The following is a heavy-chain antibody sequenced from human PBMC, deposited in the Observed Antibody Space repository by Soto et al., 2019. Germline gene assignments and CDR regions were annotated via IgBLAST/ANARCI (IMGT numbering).Heavy chain of an antibody. Sequence: PSETLSLTCTVSGGSISSYYWSWIRQPPGKGLELIGYIYYSGSTNYNPSLKSRVTISVDTSKNQFSLKLSSVTAADTAVYYCASSGWYSGNWFDPWGQGTLVTVSS. D-gene: IGHD6-19*01. J-gene: IGHJ5*02. CDR1: GGSISSYY. V-gene: IGHV4-59*08. CDR2: IYYSGST. CDR3: ASSGWYSGNWFDP.